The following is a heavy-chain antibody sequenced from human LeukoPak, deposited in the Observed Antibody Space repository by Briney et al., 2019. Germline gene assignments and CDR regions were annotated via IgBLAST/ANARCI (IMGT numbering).Heavy chain of an antibody. D-gene: IGHD3-9*01. Sequence: GGSLRLSCAGSGFTFSSYWMHWVRQAPGKGLVWVSRITSDGSDIVYADSVKGRFTISRDNAKNTLYLQMNSLRAEDTAVYYCARDAYYDILTGSNYYYYMDVWGKGTTVTVSS. J-gene: IGHJ6*03. CDR3: ARDAYYDILTGSNYYYYMDV. CDR1: GFTFSSYW. CDR2: ITSDGSDI. V-gene: IGHV3-74*01.